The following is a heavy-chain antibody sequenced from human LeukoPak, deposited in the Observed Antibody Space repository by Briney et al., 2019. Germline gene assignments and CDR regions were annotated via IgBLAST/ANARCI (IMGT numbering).Heavy chain of an antibody. Sequence: GASVEVSCKASVYTFTGYYMHWVRQAPGQGLEWMGWINPNSGGTNYAQTFQGRVTMTRDTSISTAYTEMSRLRSDDTAVYYWARGGYSYGYYFDYWGQGTLVTVSS. CDR2: INPNSGGT. J-gene: IGHJ4*02. D-gene: IGHD5-18*01. V-gene: IGHV1-2*02. CDR3: ARGGYSYGYYFDY. CDR1: VYTFTGYY.